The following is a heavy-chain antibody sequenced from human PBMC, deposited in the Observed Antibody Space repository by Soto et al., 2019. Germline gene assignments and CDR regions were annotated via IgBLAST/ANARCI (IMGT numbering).Heavy chain of an antibody. V-gene: IGHV1-18*01. CDR1: GDAFTSKG. J-gene: IGHJ4*02. D-gene: IGHD6-6*01. CDR2: ISAYNGNT. Sequence: VEVSCKASGDAFTSKGISWVRQAPRQGLEWMGWISAYNGNTNYAQKLQGRVTMTTDTSTSTAYMELRSLRSDDTAVYYCTRREEYSRYVSDFCGQPTLVTVCS. CDR3: TRREEYSRYVSDF.